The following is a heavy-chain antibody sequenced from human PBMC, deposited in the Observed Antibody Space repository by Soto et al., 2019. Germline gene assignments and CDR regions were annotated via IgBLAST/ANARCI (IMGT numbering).Heavy chain of an antibody. Sequence: QVQLMQSGAEVRKPGASVTVSCRSSGDSFNDYYIHWVRQAPGQGFEWMGWINPNGGVTKYAQKFQGWVSMTRDTSIRTVYMQLSRLRSDDTAVYYCARESGGATATLDYYYFHMDVWGTGTTVTVSS. CDR1: GDSFNDYY. CDR3: ARESGGATATLDYYYFHMDV. D-gene: IGHD5-12*01. J-gene: IGHJ6*03. CDR2: INPNGGVT. V-gene: IGHV1-2*04.